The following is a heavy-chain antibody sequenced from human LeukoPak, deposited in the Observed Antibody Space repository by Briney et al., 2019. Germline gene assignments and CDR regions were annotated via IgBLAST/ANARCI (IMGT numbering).Heavy chain of an antibody. CDR1: DDSIGASN. Sequence: PSETLSLTCTISDDSIGASNWSWSPQPPGKGPEWIGNIHYSGRTNHNPSLKSRVTISVNTSKNQFTSQLTSVTAADKIDPFYARGSSIAGSVMSSRYYHGLDVWGQGTTVTVSS. V-gene: IGHV4-59*01. CDR2: IHYSGRT. D-gene: IGHD6-13*01. CDR3: ARGSSIAGSVMSSRYYHGLDV. J-gene: IGHJ6*02.